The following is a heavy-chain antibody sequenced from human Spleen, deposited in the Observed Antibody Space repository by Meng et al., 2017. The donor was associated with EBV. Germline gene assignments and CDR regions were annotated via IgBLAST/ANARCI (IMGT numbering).Heavy chain of an antibody. CDR2: INPNSGGT. CDR3: ASGLSYSYGGEGDNWFDP. CDR1: GYTFTGYY. D-gene: IGHD5-18*01. J-gene: IGHJ5*02. V-gene: IGHV1-2*06. Sequence: QVQLVQSGSELKKPGASVKVSCKASGYTFTGYYMHWVRQAPGQGLEWMGRINPNSGGTNYAQKFQGRVTMTRDTSISTAYMELSRLRSDDTAVYYCASGLSYSYGGEGDNWFDPWGQGTLGTVAS.